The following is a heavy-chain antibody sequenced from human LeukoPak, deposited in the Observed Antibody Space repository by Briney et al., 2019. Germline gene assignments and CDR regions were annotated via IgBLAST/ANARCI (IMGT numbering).Heavy chain of an antibody. CDR2: ISSSSSYI. Sequence: GGSLRLSCAASGFTFSSYSMNWVRQAPGKGLEWVSSISSSSSYIYYADSVKGRFTISRDNAKNSLYLQMNSLRAEDTAVYYCAREEMATTYYFDYWGQGTLVTVSS. J-gene: IGHJ4*02. CDR3: AREEMATTYYFDY. D-gene: IGHD5-24*01. CDR1: GFTFSSYS. V-gene: IGHV3-21*01.